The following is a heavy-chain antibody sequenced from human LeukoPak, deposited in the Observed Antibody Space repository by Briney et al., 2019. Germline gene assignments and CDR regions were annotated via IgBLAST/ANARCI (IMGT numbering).Heavy chain of an antibody. V-gene: IGHV3-7*03. Sequence: TGGSLRLSCAASGFTFSSYAMHWVRQAPGKGLEWVANIKQDGSEKYYVDSVKGRFTISRDNAKNSLYLQMNSLRAEDTAVYYCARDCLRWLQLKDYWGRGTLVTVSS. D-gene: IGHD5-24*01. CDR1: GFTFSSYA. CDR2: IKQDGSEK. CDR3: ARDCLRWLQLKDY. J-gene: IGHJ4*02.